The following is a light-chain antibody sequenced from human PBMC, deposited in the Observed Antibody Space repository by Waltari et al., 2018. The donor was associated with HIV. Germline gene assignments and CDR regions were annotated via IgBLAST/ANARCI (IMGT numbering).Light chain of an antibody. CDR3: QQSYSTPFT. J-gene: IGKJ3*01. CDR1: QSISSY. CDR2: AAS. V-gene: IGKV1-39*01. Sequence: DIQMTQSPSSLSASVGDRVTITCRASQSISSYLNWYQQKPGKAPKLLIYAASSLQSGVPSSFSCSGSVTDFTLPISSLQPEDFATYYCQQSYSTPFTFGPGTKVDIK.